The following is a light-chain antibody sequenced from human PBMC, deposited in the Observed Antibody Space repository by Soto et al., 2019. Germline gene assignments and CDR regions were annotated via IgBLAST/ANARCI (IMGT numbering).Light chain of an antibody. CDR3: QQYSYYSWT. CDR2: DAS. Sequence: DIQMTQSPSTLSASVGDRVTITCRASQSIRSWLAWYQQRPGKAPKLLIFDASNLESGVPSRFSGSGSGTEFTLTISSLQPDDFATYYCQQYSYYSWTFGQGTKVEVK. J-gene: IGKJ1*01. V-gene: IGKV1-5*01. CDR1: QSIRSW.